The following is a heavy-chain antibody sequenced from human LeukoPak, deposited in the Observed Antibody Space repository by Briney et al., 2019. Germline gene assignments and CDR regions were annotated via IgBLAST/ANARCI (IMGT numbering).Heavy chain of an antibody. D-gene: IGHD2-2*01. J-gene: IGHJ4*02. CDR2: ISSSGSTI. Sequence: TGGSLRLSCAASGFTFSNYEMQWVREAPGKGLEWLSYISSSGSTIYYADSVKGRFTISRDNAKNSLYLQMNSLRVEDTAVYYCARETDSTLFDYWGQGTLVTVSS. CDR3: ARETDSTLFDY. CDR1: GFTFSNYE. V-gene: IGHV3-48*03.